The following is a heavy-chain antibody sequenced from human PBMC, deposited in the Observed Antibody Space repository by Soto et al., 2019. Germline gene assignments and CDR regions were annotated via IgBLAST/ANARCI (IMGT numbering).Heavy chain of an antibody. V-gene: IGHV4-61*08. CDR3: ARGRDAYKSGY. Sequence: QVQLQESGPGLVKPSETLSLTCTVSGDSVSSGGFYWNWIRQPPGRGLEWIGYILYSGSTNYNPSLKSRVTISVDTSMNQVSLKLNSVTTADTAVYYCARGRDAYKSGYWGQGTLVTVSS. J-gene: IGHJ4*02. CDR1: GDSVSSGGFY. CDR2: ILYSGST. D-gene: IGHD1-1*01.